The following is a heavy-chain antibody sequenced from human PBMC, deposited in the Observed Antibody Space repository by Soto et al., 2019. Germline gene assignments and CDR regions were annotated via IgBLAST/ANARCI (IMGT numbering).Heavy chain of an antibody. J-gene: IGHJ4*02. CDR2: ISSSGSTI. CDR1: GFTFSDYY. Sequence: GSLRLSCAASGFTFSDYYMSWIRQAPGKGLEWVSYISSSGSTIYYADSVKGRFTISRDNSKNTLYLQMNSLRAEDTAVYYCARDRYRYGYPQDYWGQGTLVTVSS. D-gene: IGHD5-18*01. CDR3: ARDRYRYGYPQDY. V-gene: IGHV3-11*04.